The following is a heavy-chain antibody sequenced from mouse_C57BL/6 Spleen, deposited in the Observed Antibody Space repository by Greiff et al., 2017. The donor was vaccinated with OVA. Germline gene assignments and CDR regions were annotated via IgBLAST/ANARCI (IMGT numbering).Heavy chain of an antibody. Sequence: EVKLMQSGGGLVKPGGSLKLSCAASGFTFTDYGMHWVRQAPEKGLEWVAYISSGSSTINYADTVKGRFTISIDNAKNTLFVQMASLRSEDTAIDYCASDYDYDAAWFAYWGQGTLVTVSA. D-gene: IGHD2-4*01. CDR1: GFTFTDYG. V-gene: IGHV5-17*01. CDR2: ISSGSSTI. CDR3: ASDYDYDAAWFAY. J-gene: IGHJ3*01.